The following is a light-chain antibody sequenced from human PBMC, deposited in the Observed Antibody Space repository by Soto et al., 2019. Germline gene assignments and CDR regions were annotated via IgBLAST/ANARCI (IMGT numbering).Light chain of an antibody. CDR2: AAS. V-gene: IGKV1-39*01. CDR3: QQSYSTPHT. CDR1: QGISSN. J-gene: IGKJ5*01. Sequence: IQRTQSPSTLSASVGDRLTITWRASQGISSNLAWYQQKPGKAPKLLSNAASTLQSGVPSRFRGSGSGTDFTLTISSLKPEDFATYYCQQSYSTPHTFGQGTRLEI.